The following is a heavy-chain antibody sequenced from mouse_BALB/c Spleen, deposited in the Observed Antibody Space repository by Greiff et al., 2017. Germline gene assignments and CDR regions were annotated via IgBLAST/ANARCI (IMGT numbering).Heavy chain of an antibody. CDR1: GYTFTSYY. J-gene: IGHJ4*01. CDR2: INPSNGGT. Sequence: VQLQQPGAELVKPGASVKLSCKASGYTFTSYYMYWVKQRPGQGLEWIGGINPSNGGTNFNEKFKSKATLTVDKSSSTAYMQLSSLTSEDSAVYYCTRGPYYAMDYWGQGTSVTVSS. V-gene: IGHV1S81*02. CDR3: TRGPYYAMDY.